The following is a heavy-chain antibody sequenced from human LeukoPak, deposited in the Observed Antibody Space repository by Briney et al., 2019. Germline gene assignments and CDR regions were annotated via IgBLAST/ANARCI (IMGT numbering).Heavy chain of an antibody. CDR3: ASLAKGAYFYYYMDV. V-gene: IGHV1-18*01. CDR2: ISAYNTNT. D-gene: IGHD3-3*01. Sequence: ASVKVSCKASGYNLPTYGITWVRQAPGQGLEWIGWISAYNTNTQYAQRLQGRVTMTKDTSTNTAYMELRSLRYNDTAVYYCASLAKGAYFYYYMDVWGKGTTVTVSS. CDR1: GYNLPTYG. J-gene: IGHJ6*03.